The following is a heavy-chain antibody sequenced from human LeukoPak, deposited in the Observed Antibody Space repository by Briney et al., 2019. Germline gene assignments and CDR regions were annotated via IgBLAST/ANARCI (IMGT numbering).Heavy chain of an antibody. Sequence: PSETLSLTCTVSGGSISSYYWSWIRQPPGKGLEWIGYIYYSGSTNYNPSLKSRVTISVDTSKNQFSLKLSSVTAADTAVYYCVRDLDVWGQGTTVTVSS. CDR1: GGSISSYY. D-gene: IGHD3-10*01. J-gene: IGHJ6*02. CDR2: IYYSGST. V-gene: IGHV4-59*12. CDR3: VRDLDV.